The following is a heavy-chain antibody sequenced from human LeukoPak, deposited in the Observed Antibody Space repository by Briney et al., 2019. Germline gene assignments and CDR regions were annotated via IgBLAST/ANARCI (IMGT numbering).Heavy chain of an antibody. CDR3: ARDGGYCSGVTCYPFLDY. CDR2: ISHSGST. D-gene: IGHD2-15*01. Sequence: SETLSLTCAVSSYSISSVYYWGWIRQPPGKGLERIGSISHSGSTYYNPSLKSRVTISVDTSKNQFSLKLSSVTAADTAAYYCARDGGYCSGVTCYPFLDYWGQGTLVTVSS. CDR1: SYSISSVYY. J-gene: IGHJ4*02. V-gene: IGHV4-38-2*02.